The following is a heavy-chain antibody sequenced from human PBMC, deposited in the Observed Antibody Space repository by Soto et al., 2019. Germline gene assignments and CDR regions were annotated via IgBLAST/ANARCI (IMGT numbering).Heavy chain of an antibody. CDR3: AKGPHTNVGWPYYFES. Sequence: GGSLRLSCVASGFSLANYPMNWVRQAPGKGLEWISYSSPRGDTIYYADSVEDRFTISRDNARNSLSLHMSSLRDEDSALYYCAKGPHTNVGWPYYFESWGQGVPVTVSS. CDR1: GFSLANYP. CDR2: SSPRGDTI. J-gene: IGHJ4*02. D-gene: IGHD6-19*01. V-gene: IGHV3-48*02.